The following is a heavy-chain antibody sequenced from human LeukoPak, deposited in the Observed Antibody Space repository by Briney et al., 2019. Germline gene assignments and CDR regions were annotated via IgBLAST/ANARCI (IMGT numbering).Heavy chain of an antibody. J-gene: IGHJ3*02. V-gene: IGHV3-30-3*01. CDR1: GFTFSSYP. CDR3: ARGKFFDI. CDR2: ISDDGTNR. Sequence: GGSLRLSCEAPGFTFSSYPMDWVRQAPGKGLEWVAIISDDGTNRYYADSVKGRFTISRDDSNNTVYLQMNSLRVDDTAIYFCARGKFFDIWGQGTMVTVSS.